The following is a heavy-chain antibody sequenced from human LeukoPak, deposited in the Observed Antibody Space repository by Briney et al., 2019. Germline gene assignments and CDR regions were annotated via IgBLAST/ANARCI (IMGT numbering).Heavy chain of an antibody. CDR2: FDPEDGET. J-gene: IGHJ4*02. Sequence: ASVKVSCKVSGYTLTELSMHWVRQAPGKGLEWMGGFDPEDGETIYARKFQGRVTMTEDTSTDTAYMELSSLRSEDTAVYYCATVTPGGYYYGSGSPPYFDYWGQGTLVTVSS. CDR1: GYTLTELS. CDR3: ATVTPGGYYYGSGSPPYFDY. D-gene: IGHD3-10*01. V-gene: IGHV1-24*01.